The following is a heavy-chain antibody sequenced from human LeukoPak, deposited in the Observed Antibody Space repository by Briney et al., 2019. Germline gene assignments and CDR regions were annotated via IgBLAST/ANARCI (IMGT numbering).Heavy chain of an antibody. Sequence: PSETLSLTCTVSGGSISSSSYYWGWIRQPPGKGLEWIGSIYYSGSTYYNPSLKSRVTISVDTSKNQFSLKLSSVTAADTAVYYCARQPMGYCSSTSCYWWGQGTLVTVSS. CDR2: IYYSGST. CDR3: ARQPMGYCSSTSCYW. CDR1: GGSISSSSYY. J-gene: IGHJ4*02. V-gene: IGHV4-39*01. D-gene: IGHD2-2*01.